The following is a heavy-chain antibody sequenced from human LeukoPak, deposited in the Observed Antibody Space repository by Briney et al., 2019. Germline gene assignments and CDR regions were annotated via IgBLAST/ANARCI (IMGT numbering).Heavy chain of an antibody. CDR3: ARDVQGSSYEGNWFDP. D-gene: IGHD5-12*01. J-gene: IGHJ5*02. Sequence: SETLSLTCTVSGGSISSGGYYWSWIRQHPGKGLEWIGYIYYSGSTYYNPSLKSRVTISVDTSKNQFSLKLSSVTAADTAVYYCARDVQGSSYEGNWFDPLGPGNPGHRLL. CDR1: GGSISSGGYY. CDR2: IYYSGST. V-gene: IGHV4-31*03.